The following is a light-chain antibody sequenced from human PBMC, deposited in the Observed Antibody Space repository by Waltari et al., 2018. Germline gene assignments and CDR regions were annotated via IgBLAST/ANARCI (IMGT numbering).Light chain of an antibody. J-gene: IGLJ2*01. CDR2: RDI. CDR1: NLQYKY. V-gene: IGLV3-1*01. Sequence: YEMTQPPSVSVSPRQTASITCSGDNLQYKYVYWYQHKPGKSPLLILYRDIERPSGIPERFSGSNSGNTATLTISETQAMDEADYYCQAWDTSTGVVFGGGTKLTVL. CDR3: QAWDTSTGVV.